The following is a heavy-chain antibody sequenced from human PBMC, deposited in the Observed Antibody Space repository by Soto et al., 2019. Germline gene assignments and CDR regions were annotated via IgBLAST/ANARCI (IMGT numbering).Heavy chain of an antibody. V-gene: IGHV4-30-4*01. Sequence: PXETLSLPFTVSGGSISSGYYYWSWIRQPPGKGLEWIGYIYYSGSTYYNPSLKSRVTISVDTSKNQFSLKLSSVTAADTAVYYCLRVVEDATRHTDFDSWGQGILVTVSS. CDR1: GGSISSGYYY. D-gene: IGHD1-26*01. J-gene: IGHJ4*02. CDR3: LRVVEDATRHTDFDS. CDR2: IYYSGST.